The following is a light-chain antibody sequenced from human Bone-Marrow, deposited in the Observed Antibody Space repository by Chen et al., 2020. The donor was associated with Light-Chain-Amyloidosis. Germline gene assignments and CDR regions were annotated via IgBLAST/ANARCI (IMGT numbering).Light chain of an antibody. Sequence: IVMTQSTLSLSGTPGQSASISCKSSQSLVHRDGETYFYWYMQKSGQPPQLLIYEVSNRFSGVSDRFTGSGSGTDFTLIISRVETEDVGVYYCMQSLQLPLTFGGGTKVEIK. V-gene: IGKV2D-29*01. CDR2: EVS. CDR3: MQSLQLPLT. J-gene: IGKJ4*01. CDR1: QSLVHRDGETY.